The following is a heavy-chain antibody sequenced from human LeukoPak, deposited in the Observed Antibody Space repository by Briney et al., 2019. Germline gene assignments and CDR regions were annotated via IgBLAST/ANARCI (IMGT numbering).Heavy chain of an antibody. V-gene: IGHV3-23*01. CDR3: AKDVTYDSSGYYPYYFDY. CDR2: ISGSGGST. D-gene: IGHD3-22*01. J-gene: IGHJ4*02. CDR1: GFTLSSYA. Sequence: VGSLRLSCAASGFTLSSYAMSWVRQAPGKGLEWVSAISGSGGSTYYADSVKGRFTISRDNSKNTLYLQMNSLRAEDTAVYYCAKDVTYDSSGYYPYYFDYWGQGTLVTVSS.